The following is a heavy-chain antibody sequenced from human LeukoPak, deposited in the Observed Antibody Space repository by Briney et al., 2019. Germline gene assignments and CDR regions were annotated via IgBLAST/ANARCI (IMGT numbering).Heavy chain of an antibody. V-gene: IGHV4-39*01. CDR1: GGSISSSSYY. CDR3: TRHVYLDPYTGFLRAYYFDY. CDR2: IYYSGST. D-gene: IGHD3-9*01. Sequence: PSETLSLTCTVSGGSISSSSYYWGWLRQPPGKGLEWIGSIYYSGSTYYNPSLKSRVTISVDTSKNQFSLKLSSVTAADTAVYYCTRHVYLDPYTGFLRAYYFDYWGQGTLVTVSS. J-gene: IGHJ4*02.